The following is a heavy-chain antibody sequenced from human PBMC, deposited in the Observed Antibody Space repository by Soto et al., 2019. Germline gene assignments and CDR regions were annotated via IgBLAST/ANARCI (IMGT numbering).Heavy chain of an antibody. CDR1: GGTFSSYA. CDR2: IIPIFGTA. CDR3: HFQPHGRMGAFDI. D-gene: IGHD2-8*01. J-gene: IGHJ3*02. Sequence: QVQLVQSGAEVKKPGSSVKVSCKASGGTFSSYAISWVRQAPGQGLEWMGGIIPIFGTATYAQKFQGRVTITADKSTSTAYMELSSLRSEDTAVYYCHFQPHGRMGAFDILVQGTMVTVSS. V-gene: IGHV1-69*06.